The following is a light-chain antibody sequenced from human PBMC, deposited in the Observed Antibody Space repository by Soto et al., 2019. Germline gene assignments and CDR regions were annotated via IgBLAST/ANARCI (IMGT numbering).Light chain of an antibody. CDR3: QQYGRSSWT. V-gene: IGKV3-20*01. Sequence: EIVLTQSPGILSLSPGERASLSCRASQSVSSTYLAWYQHKPGQAPRLLIYDASSRATGIPDRFSGSGSGTDFTLTISRLEPEDFAVYYCQQYGRSSWTFGQGTKXXXK. J-gene: IGKJ1*01. CDR2: DAS. CDR1: QSVSSTY.